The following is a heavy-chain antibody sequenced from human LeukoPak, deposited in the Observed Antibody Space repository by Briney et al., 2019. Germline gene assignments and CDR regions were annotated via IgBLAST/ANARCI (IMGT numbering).Heavy chain of an antibody. CDR3: AKISGYSTSWTPDY. V-gene: IGHV4-61*02. J-gene: IGHJ4*02. CDR1: ASISSGDYY. CDR2: VSASGYT. Sequence: SETLSLTCTVSASISSGDYYWNWIRQPAGKGLEWIGRVSASGYTNYNPSLRSRIAISVDTSKNQFSLELTSVTAADTAVYYCAKISGYSTSWTPDYWGQGTLVTVSS. D-gene: IGHD6-13*01.